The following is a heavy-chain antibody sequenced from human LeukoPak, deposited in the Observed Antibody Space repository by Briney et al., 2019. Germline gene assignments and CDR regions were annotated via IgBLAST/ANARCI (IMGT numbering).Heavy chain of an antibody. CDR3: ARRDSMSTFDY. J-gene: IGHJ4*02. CDR1: GYSITDYW. CDR2: IYPGDSDT. V-gene: IGHV5-51*01. D-gene: IGHD5/OR15-5a*01. Sequence: GESLKISCKGSGYSITDYWIGWVRPMPGKVLEWMGIIYPGDSDTRYSPSFQGQVTISADKSITTAYLQWSSLKASDTAMYYCARRDSMSTFDYWGQGTRVTVSS.